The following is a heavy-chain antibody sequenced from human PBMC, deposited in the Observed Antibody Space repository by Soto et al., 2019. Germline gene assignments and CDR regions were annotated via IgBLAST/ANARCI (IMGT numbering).Heavy chain of an antibody. D-gene: IGHD3-10*01. CDR1: GDSVSIDITS. CDR2: TYYRSKWFH. Sequence: SQTLSLTFAISGDSVSIDITSWNWIRQSPSRGLEWLGRTYYRSKWFHDYAASVKSRITINPDTSKNQFSLELNSMTPEDTAVYYCARGNALDVWGQGTVVTVSS. J-gene: IGHJ3*01. V-gene: IGHV6-1*01. CDR3: ARGNALDV.